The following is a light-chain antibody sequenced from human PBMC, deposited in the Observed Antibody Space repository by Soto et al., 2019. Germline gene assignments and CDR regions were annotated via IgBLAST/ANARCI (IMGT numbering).Light chain of an antibody. CDR3: QQSSILPFT. V-gene: IGKV1-39*01. CDR1: QNINTY. J-gene: IGKJ2*01. Sequence: DIQMTQSPSSLSASIGDSVSITCRASQNINTYLNWYQQKPGKAPKLLIYVASNLEGGVPSRFSGSGFGTYFTLTITSLQSEDFASYFCQQSSILPFTFGQGTKLEIK. CDR2: VAS.